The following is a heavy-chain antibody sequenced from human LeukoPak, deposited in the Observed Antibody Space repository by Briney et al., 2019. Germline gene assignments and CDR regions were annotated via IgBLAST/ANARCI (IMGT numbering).Heavy chain of an antibody. CDR1: GGTFSSYA. CDR2: IIPIFGTA. J-gene: IGHJ5*02. V-gene: IGHV1-69*13. Sequence: SVKVSCKASGGTFSSYAISWVRQAPGQGLEWMGGIIPIFGTANYAQKFQGRVTITADESTSTAYMELSRLRSEDTAVYYCAREGAYCSSTSCIVQAGFDPWGQGTLVTVSS. D-gene: IGHD2-2*01. CDR3: AREGAYCSSTSCIVQAGFDP.